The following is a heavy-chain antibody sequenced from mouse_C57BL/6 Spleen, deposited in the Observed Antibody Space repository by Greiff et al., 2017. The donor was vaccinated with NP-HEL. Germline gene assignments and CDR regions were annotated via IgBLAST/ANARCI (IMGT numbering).Heavy chain of an antibody. CDR2: IYPRDGST. CDR3: ASDGSSYRFAY. V-gene: IGHV1-85*01. D-gene: IGHD1-1*01. J-gene: IGHJ3*01. Sequence: VQRVESGPELVKPGASVKLSCKASGYTFTSYDINWVKQRPGQGLEWIGWIYPRDGSTKYNEKFKGKATLTVDTSSSTAYMELHSLTSEDSAVYFCASDGSSYRFAYWGQGTLVTVSA. CDR1: GYTFTSYD.